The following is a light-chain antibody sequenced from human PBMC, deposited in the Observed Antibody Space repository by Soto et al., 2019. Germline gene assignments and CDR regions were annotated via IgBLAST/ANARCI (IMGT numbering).Light chain of an antibody. V-gene: IGLV1-40*01. J-gene: IGLJ2*01. Sequence: QSVLTQPPSVSGAPGQRVTISCTGSSSNIGAGYDVHWYQQLPGTAPKLLMYGNSDRPSGVPDRFSGSKSGTSASLAITGLQADDEADYYCQSYDSSLSDLVFGGGTKLTVL. CDR1: SSNIGAGYD. CDR2: GNS. CDR3: QSYDSSLSDLV.